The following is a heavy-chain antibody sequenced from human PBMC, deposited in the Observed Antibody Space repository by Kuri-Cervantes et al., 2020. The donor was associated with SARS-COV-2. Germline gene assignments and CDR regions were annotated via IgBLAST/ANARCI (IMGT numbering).Heavy chain of an antibody. CDR1: GYTFTSFG. CDR3: ARGDARPPHYYYYYMDV. D-gene: IGHD2-2*01. Sequence: ASVKVSCKTSGYTFTSFGTTWVRQAPGQGLEWMGWMNPNSGNTGYAQKFQGRVTMTRNTSISTAYMELSSLRSEDTAVYYCARGDARPPHYYYYYMDVWGKGTTVTVSS. V-gene: IGHV1-8*01. J-gene: IGHJ6*03. CDR2: MNPNSGNT.